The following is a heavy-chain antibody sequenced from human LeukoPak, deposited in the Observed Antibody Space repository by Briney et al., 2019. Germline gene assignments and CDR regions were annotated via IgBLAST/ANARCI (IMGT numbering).Heavy chain of an antibody. Sequence: GGSLRLSCVASGFTFQYYDMQWIRQAPGKGPEWVANIGHDGITKYYVDSVKDRFSISRDNSKSTLYLQMNSLRAEDTAVYYCARDIDCSGTRCYSDGLDVWGHGTTVIASS. D-gene: IGHD2-2*01. CDR3: ARDIDCSGTRCYSDGLDV. V-gene: IGHV3-30*12. J-gene: IGHJ6*02. CDR2: IGHDGITK. CDR1: GFTFQYYD.